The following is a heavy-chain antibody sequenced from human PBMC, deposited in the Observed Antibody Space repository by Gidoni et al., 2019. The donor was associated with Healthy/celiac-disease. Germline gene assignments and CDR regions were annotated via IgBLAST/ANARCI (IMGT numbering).Heavy chain of an antibody. V-gene: IGHV3-21*01. CDR3: ARADYYGSGSYYNYPH. CDR2: ISSSSSYR. CDR1: GFTFSSYS. Sequence: EVQLVESGGGLVKPGWSLRLSCAASGFTFSSYSMNWVRQAPGKGLEWVSSISSSSSYRYYADSVKGRFTISRDNAKNSMYLQMNSLRAEDTAVYYCARADYYGSGSYYNYPHWGQGTLVTVSS. J-gene: IGHJ4*02. D-gene: IGHD3-10*01.